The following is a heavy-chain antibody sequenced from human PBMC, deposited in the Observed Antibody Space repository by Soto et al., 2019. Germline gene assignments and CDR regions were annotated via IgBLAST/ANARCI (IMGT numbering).Heavy chain of an antibody. Sequence: SLRLSCAASGFTFDDYAMHWVRQAPGKGLEWVSGISWNSGNIDYADSVKGRFTISRDNSKNTVYLQMNSLRAEDTAVYYCARDGKGAAYTFGPYYFDSWGQGALVTVSS. CDR1: GFTFDDYA. D-gene: IGHD2-21*01. J-gene: IGHJ4*02. CDR3: ARDGKGAAYTFGPYYFDS. CDR2: ISWNSGNI. V-gene: IGHV3-9*01.